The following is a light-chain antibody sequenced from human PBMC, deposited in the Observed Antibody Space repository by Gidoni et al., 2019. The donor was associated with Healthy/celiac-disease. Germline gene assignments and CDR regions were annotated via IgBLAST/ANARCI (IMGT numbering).Light chain of an antibody. CDR1: SPNIGRNY. J-gene: IGLJ2*01. Sequence: QSVLTQPPSVSAAPGEKVTISCSGSSPNIGRNYVSWYQQLPGTAPKLLIYEKNERPSGIPDRFSGSKSGTSATLGITGLQTGDEADYYCGTWDFSLSAVVFGGGTKLTVL. V-gene: IGLV1-51*02. CDR3: GTWDFSLSAVV. CDR2: EKN.